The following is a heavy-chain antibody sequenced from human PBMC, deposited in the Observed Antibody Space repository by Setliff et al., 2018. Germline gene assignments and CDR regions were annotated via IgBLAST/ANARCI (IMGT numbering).Heavy chain of an antibody. Sequence: ASVKVSCKASGYTFTNYGISWVRQAPGQGLEWMGYIKSYNGDTYFARNLQGRLSMTTDASSSTAYMELTSLRSDDTAMYYCAKDADHYDTDENPIFDYWGQGTLVTVSS. J-gene: IGHJ4*02. CDR2: IKSYNGDT. CDR1: GYTFTNYG. V-gene: IGHV1-18*01. D-gene: IGHD3-9*01. CDR3: AKDADHYDTDENPIFDY.